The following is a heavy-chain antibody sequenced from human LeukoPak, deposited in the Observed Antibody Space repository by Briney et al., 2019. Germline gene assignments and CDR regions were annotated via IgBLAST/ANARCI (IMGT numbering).Heavy chain of an antibody. V-gene: IGHV3-74*01. J-gene: IGHJ4*02. D-gene: IGHD6-19*01. CDR1: GFTFIRFW. Sequence: GGSLRLSCEASGFTFIRFWMHWVRQAPGKGLVWVARLNFDGSSTSYADSVKGRFTISRDNSKNTLYLQMNSLRAEDTAVYYCAKGGGWSPAVLFDYWGQGTLVTVSS. CDR3: AKGGGWSPAVLFDY. CDR2: LNFDGSST.